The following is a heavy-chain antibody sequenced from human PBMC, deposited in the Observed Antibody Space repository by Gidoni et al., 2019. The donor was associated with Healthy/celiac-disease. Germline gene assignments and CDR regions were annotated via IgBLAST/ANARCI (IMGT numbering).Heavy chain of an antibody. CDR3: ASGYCGGDCYRSLYWYFDL. CDR2: IIPIVGTA. V-gene: IGHV1-69*01. D-gene: IGHD2-21*02. Sequence: QVQLVQSGAEVKKPGYSVKDSCKASGGTFSSYAISWVRQAPGQGLEWMGGIIPIVGTANYAQKFQGRVTITADESTSTAYMELSSLRSEDTAVYYCASGYCGGDCYRSLYWYFDLWGRGTLVTVSS. CDR1: GGTFSSYA. J-gene: IGHJ2*01.